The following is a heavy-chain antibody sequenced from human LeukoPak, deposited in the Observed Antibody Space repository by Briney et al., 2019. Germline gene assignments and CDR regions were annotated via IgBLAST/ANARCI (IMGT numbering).Heavy chain of an antibody. D-gene: IGHD3-22*01. V-gene: IGHV1-18*01. CDR3: VRTDYYDSSDCFEY. Sequence: ASVKVSCEASGYTFTRHGISWVRQAPGQGLEWMGWISGCNGNTHYAQKVQGRVTMTTDTSTSTVYMELRSLRSDDTAVYYCVRTDYYDSSDCFEYWGQGTLVTVSS. CDR2: ISGCNGNT. CDR1: GYTFTRHG. J-gene: IGHJ4*02.